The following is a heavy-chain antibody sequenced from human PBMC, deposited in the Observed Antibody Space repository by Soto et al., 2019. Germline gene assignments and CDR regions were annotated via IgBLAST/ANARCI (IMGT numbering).Heavy chain of an antibody. CDR3: ARGVGSGRDYGFDV. V-gene: IGHV4-34*01. D-gene: IGHD3-10*01. Sequence: QVQLQQWGAGLLKPSETLSLTCAVSGESFSDYFWSWIRQPPGKGLEWIGEIDQTGRTNYNPSLKSRVIMSVDTSKNQFSLNLSSVTAADTAMYYCARGVGSGRDYGFDVWGQGNTVTVS. CDR1: GESFSDYF. J-gene: IGHJ6*02. CDR2: IDQTGRT.